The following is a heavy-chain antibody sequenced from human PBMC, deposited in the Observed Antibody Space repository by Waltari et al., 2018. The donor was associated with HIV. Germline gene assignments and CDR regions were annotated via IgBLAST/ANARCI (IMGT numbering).Heavy chain of an antibody. V-gene: IGHV4-30-4*01. CDR2: IYYSGST. Sequence: VRQPPGKGLEWIGYIYYSGSTYYNPSLKSRVTITVDTSKNHFSLKLSSVTAADTAVYYCARVAAMGRYYFDYWGQGTLVTVSS. J-gene: IGHJ4*02. D-gene: IGHD5-18*01. CDR3: ARVAAMGRYYFDY.